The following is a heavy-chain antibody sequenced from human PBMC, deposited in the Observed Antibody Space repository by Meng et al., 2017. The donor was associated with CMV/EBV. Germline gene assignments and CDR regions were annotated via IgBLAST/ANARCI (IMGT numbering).Heavy chain of an antibody. CDR3: ARGGIAAAGPFDY. CDR1: GVSFSGYY. V-gene: IGHV4-34*01. CDR2: INHSGST. J-gene: IGHJ4*02. Sequence: QQWGAGLLKPSESLSLTCAVYGVSFSGYYWSWIRQPPGKGLEWIGEINHSGSTNYNPSLKSRVTISVDTSKNQFSLKLSSVTAADTAVYYCARGGIAAAGPFDYWGQGTLVTVSS. D-gene: IGHD6-13*01.